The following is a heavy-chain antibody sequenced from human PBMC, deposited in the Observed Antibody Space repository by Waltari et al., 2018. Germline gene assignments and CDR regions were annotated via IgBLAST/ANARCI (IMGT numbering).Heavy chain of an antibody. CDR2: IIPTFGAA. CDR1: GGTFSSYA. CDR3: ASRRGYYDSSGYPSSRFDP. D-gene: IGHD3-22*01. J-gene: IGHJ5*02. Sequence: QVQLVQSGAEVKKPGSSVKVSCKASGGTFSSYAISWVRQAPGQGLEWMGGIIPTFGAANYALKCVGRVTITADKSPSRAYMELSSLRTEDTAVYYCASRRGYYDSSGYPSSRFDPWGQGTLVTVSS. V-gene: IGHV1-69*14.